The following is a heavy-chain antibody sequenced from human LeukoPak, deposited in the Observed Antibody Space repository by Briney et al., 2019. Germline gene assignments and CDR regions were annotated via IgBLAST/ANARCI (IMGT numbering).Heavy chain of an antibody. J-gene: IGHJ4*02. V-gene: IGHV4-61*02. CDR2: IYTSGST. CDR1: GGSISSGSYY. Sequence: SETLSLTCTVSGGSISSGSYYWSWIRQPAGKGLEWIGRIYTSGSTNYNPSLKSRVTISVDTSKNQFSLKLSSVTAADTAHYYCARSLGRYKSGPLYWGQGIPVTVSS. D-gene: IGHD7-27*01. CDR3: ARSLGRYKSGPLY.